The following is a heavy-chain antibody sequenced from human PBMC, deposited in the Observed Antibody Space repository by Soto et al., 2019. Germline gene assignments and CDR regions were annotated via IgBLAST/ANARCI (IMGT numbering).Heavy chain of an antibody. CDR2: ISNDGSDE. Sequence: QVLLVESGGGVVQPGRSLRLSCAASGFTFSTFGMHWLRQAPGRGLEWVAGISNDGSDEYYADSVKGRFNISRDNSKITLSLQMNSLRFEDTAVYFCAKDRRKWGDSPFEKWGQGTLVTVSS. V-gene: IGHV3-30*18. CDR1: GFTFSTFG. CDR3: AKDRRKWGDSPFEK. D-gene: IGHD2-21*02. J-gene: IGHJ4*02.